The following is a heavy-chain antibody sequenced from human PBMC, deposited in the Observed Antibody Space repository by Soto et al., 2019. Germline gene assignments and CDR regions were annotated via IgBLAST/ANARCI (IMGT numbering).Heavy chain of an antibody. V-gene: IGHV1-46*01. J-gene: IGHJ4*02. D-gene: IGHD4-4*01. Sequence: ASVKVSCKASGYTFSTYYIHWVRQAPGQGLEWMGKINPSGGVTMYPQKFQGRVTMTRDTSTSTVYMELSSLRSEDTAVYYCARRGDDYNYLDYWGQGTLVTVSS. CDR2: INPSGGVT. CDR3: ARRGDDYNYLDY. CDR1: GYTFSTYY.